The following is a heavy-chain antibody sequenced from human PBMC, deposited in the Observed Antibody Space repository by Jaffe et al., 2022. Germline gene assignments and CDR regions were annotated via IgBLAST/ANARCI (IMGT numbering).Heavy chain of an antibody. V-gene: IGHV1-46*03. J-gene: IGHJ4*02. D-gene: IGHD3-3*01. Sequence: QVQLVQSGAEVKKPGASVKVSCKASGYTFTKFYMHWVRQAPGQGLEWVGILNPSAGGTSYAQKFQGRVTMTRDTSTSTVYMEMSSLRSEDTAIYYCARDRRTDFWSGQNDYWGQGTLVTVSS. CDR2: LNPSAGGT. CDR3: ARDRRTDFWSGQNDY. CDR1: GYTFTKFY.